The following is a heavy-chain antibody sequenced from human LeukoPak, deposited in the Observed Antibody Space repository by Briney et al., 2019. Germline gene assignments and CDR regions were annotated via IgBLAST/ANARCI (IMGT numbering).Heavy chain of an antibody. CDR1: RYTFTGYY. CDR3: ARDAYCGGDCYNIPNYSWFDP. J-gene: IGHJ5*02. Sequence: GASVKVSCKASRYTFTGYYMHWVRQAPGQGLEWMGWISAYNGNTNYAQKLQGRVTMTTDTSTSTAYMELRSLRSDDTAVYYCARDAYCGGDCYNIPNYSWFDPWGQGTLVTVSS. D-gene: IGHD2-21*02. CDR2: ISAYNGNT. V-gene: IGHV1-18*04.